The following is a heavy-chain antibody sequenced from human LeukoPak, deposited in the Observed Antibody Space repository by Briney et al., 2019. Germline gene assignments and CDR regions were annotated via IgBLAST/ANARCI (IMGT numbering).Heavy chain of an antibody. CDR1: GFTFSSYS. Sequence: GGSLRLSCAASGFTFSSYSMSWVRQAPEKGLEWVSTVRSDGGDTKYADSVKGRFTISRDNSKNTLYLEMNSLRAEDKAVYYCARGGITTWLDPWGQGTLVTVSS. D-gene: IGHD3-10*01. CDR3: ARGGITTWLDP. J-gene: IGHJ5*02. CDR2: VRSDGGDT. V-gene: IGHV3-23*01.